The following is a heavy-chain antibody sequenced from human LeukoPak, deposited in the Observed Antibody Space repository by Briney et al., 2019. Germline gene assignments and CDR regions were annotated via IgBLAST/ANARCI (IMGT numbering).Heavy chain of an antibody. CDR3: ARVSKVAAITWGFDY. D-gene: IGHD2-15*01. V-gene: IGHV1-8*02. Sequence: EASVKVSCKASGYTFTSYGISWVRQAPGQGLEWMGWMNPNSGNTGYAQKFQGRVTMTRNTSISTAYMELSSLRSEDTAVYYCARVSKVAAITWGFDYWGQGTLVTVSS. CDR2: MNPNSGNT. J-gene: IGHJ4*02. CDR1: GYTFTSYG.